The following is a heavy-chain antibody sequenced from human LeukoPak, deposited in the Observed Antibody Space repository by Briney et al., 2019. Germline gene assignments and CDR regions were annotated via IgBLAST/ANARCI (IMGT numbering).Heavy chain of an antibody. CDR2: IYYSGST. V-gene: IGHV4-38-2*02. CDR1: GYSISSGYY. Sequence: SETLSLTCTVSGYSISSGYYWGWSRQPPGKGLEWIGSIYYSGSTYYNPSLKRRVTISVDTSKNQLSLKPSSVTAADTAVYYCARLSNDSSGYYFSYYYYYMDVWGKGTTVTISS. J-gene: IGHJ6*03. D-gene: IGHD3-22*01. CDR3: ARLSNDSSGYYFSYYYYYMDV.